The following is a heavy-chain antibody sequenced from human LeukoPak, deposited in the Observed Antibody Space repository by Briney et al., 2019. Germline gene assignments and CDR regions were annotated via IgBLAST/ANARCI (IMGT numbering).Heavy chain of an antibody. J-gene: IGHJ5*02. D-gene: IGHD2-15*01. V-gene: IGHV4-61*02. CDR3: ARSPVEAAPNIWFDP. CDR1: GGSISSGSYY. CDR2: IYTSGST. Sequence: PSQTLSLTCTVSGGSISSGSYYWSWIRQPAGKGLEWIGRIYTSGSTNYNPSLKSRVTISVDTSKNQFSLKLNSVTAADSAVYYCARSPVEAAPNIWFDPWGQGTLVTVSS.